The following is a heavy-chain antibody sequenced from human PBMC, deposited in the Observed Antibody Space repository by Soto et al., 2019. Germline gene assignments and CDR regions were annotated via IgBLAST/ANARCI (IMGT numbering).Heavy chain of an antibody. V-gene: IGHV3-30*18. D-gene: IGHD4-17*01. CDR1: GFTFSSYG. J-gene: IGHJ6*02. CDR3: AKDRLPRWTSGYYGMDV. CDR2: ISYDGSNK. Sequence: GSLRLSCAASGFTFSSYGMHWVRQAPGKGLEWVAVISYDGSNKYYADSVKGRFTISRDNSKNTLYLQMNSLRAEDTAVYYCAKDRLPRWTSGYYGMDVWGQGTTVTVSS.